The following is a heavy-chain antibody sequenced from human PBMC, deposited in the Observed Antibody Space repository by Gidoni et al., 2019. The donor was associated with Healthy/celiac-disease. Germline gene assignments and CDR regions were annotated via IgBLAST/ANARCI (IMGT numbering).Heavy chain of an antibody. J-gene: IGHJ4*02. CDR3: ARGKEGYSSGIQPFDY. CDR1: GGSFSGYY. V-gene: IGHV4-34*01. D-gene: IGHD6-19*01. Sequence: QVQLQQWGAGLLKPSAPLSLTCAVYGGSFSGYYWSWIRQPPGKGLEWIGEINHSGSTNYNPSLKSRVTISVDTSKNQFSLKLSSVTAADTAVYYCARGKEGYSSGIQPFDYWGQGTLVTVSS. CDR2: INHSGST.